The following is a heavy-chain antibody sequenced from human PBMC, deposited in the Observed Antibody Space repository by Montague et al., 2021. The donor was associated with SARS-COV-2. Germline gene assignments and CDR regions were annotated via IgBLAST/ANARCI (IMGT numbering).Heavy chain of an antibody. CDR3: AEGFTSWSGAGY. D-gene: IGHD3-10*01. V-gene: IGHV4-59*11. CDR1: GGSISGHY. Sequence: SETLSLTCSVSGGSISGHYWSWIRQPPGKGLEWIGNFDHSGDTKYNPSLKSRATISVDTSKNQFALRLHSVTAADTAVYFCAEGFTSWSGAGYWSQGTLVTVSS. CDR2: FDHSGDT. J-gene: IGHJ1*01.